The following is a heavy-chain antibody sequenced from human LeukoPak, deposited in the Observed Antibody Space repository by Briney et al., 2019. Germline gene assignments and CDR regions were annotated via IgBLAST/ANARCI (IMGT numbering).Heavy chain of an antibody. Sequence: GGSLRSSFAASGLTFSSNGMHWVGKAQAKGLKGVAVISYDGSNKYYADSVKGRFTISRDNSKNTLYLQMNSLRAEDTAVYYCAKVPDGDYGVDYWGQGTLVTVSS. CDR1: GLTFSSNG. D-gene: IGHD4-17*01. CDR3: AKVPDGDYGVDY. CDR2: ISYDGSNK. V-gene: IGHV3-30*18. J-gene: IGHJ4*02.